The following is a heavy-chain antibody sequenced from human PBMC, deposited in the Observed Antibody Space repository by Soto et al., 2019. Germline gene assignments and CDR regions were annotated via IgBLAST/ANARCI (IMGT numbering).Heavy chain of an antibody. CDR1: GYSFTSYW. V-gene: IGHV5-10-1*01. J-gene: IGHJ4*02. CDR3: ARGYDSSGYYLPFDY. D-gene: IGHD3-22*01. CDR2: IDPSDSYT. Sequence: EVQLVPSGAEVKKPGESLRISCKGSGYSFTSYWISWVRQMPGKGLEWMGRIDPSDSYTNYSPSFQGHVTISADKSISTGYLQWSSLKASDTAMYYCARGYDSSGYYLPFDYWGQGTLVTVSS.